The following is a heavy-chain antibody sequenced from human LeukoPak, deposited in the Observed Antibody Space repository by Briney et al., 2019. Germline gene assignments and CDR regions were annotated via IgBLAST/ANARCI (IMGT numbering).Heavy chain of an antibody. J-gene: IGHJ4*02. CDR2: ISYDGSNK. D-gene: IGHD4-23*01. CDR1: GFTFSSYG. CDR3: AKFVLRWCPMDY. V-gene: IGHV3-30*18. Sequence: GGSLRLSCAASGFTFSSYGMHWVRQAPGKGLEWVAVISYDGSNKYYADSVKGRFTISRDNSKNTLYLQMNSLRAEDTAVYYCAKFVLRWCPMDYWGQGTLVTVSS.